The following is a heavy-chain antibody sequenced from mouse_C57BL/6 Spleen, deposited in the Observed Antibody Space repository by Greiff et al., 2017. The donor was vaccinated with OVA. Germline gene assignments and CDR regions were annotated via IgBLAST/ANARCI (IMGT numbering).Heavy chain of an antibody. V-gene: IGHV3-6*01. CDR3: ARGGIYYYGSSSYYFDY. Sequence: ESGPGLVKPSQSLSLTCSVTGYSITSGYYWNWIRQFPGNKLEWMGYISYDGSNNYNPSLKNRISITRDTSKNQFFLKLNSVTTEDTATYYCARGGIYYYGSSSYYFDYWGQGTTLTVSS. CDR2: ISYDGSN. D-gene: IGHD1-1*01. J-gene: IGHJ2*01. CDR1: GYSITSGYY.